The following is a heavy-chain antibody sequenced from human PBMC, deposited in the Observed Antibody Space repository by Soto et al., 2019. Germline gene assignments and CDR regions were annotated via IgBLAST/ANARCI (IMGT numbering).Heavy chain of an antibody. CDR1: GYVITNGYQ. V-gene: IGHV4-38-2*01. Sequence: LSGTLSRTCAVSGYVITNGYQWVWIRQPPGKELEWIGTISHSGGTYYNPSLKSRFTISIETAKNNLSLILSSVTAADTATYYCTRIECTTTSCFINGTDGWGQGTTLTVSS. J-gene: IGHJ6*02. CDR2: ISHSGGT. CDR3: TRIECTTTSCFINGTDG. D-gene: IGHD2-2*01.